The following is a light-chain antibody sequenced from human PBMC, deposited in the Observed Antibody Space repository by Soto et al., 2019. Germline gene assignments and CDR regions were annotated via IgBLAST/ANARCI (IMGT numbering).Light chain of an antibody. Sequence: EIVLTQSPATLSLSPGERATLSCRASQSIGYYLAWYQEKPGQAPRLLIYDASIRATGIPARFSGSGSGTDFTLTISSLEPEDSAVYYCQQRGNWPPTWTFGQGTKVDIK. V-gene: IGKV3-11*01. CDR1: QSIGYY. J-gene: IGKJ1*01. CDR3: QQRGNWPPTWT. CDR2: DAS.